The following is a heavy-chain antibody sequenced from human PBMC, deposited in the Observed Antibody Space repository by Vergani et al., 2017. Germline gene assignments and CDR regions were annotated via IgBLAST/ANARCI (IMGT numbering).Heavy chain of an antibody. CDR2: IYHSGST. CDR3: ARDSSGWTGGAFDI. Sequence: QLQLQESGSGLVKPSQTLSLTCAVSGGSISSGGYSWSWIRQPPGKGLEWIGYIYHSGSTYYNPSLKSRVTISVDTSKNQFSLKLSSVTAADTAVYYCARDSSGWTGGAFDIWGQGTMVTVSS. V-gene: IGHV4-30-2*01. CDR1: GGSISSGGYS. D-gene: IGHD6-19*01. J-gene: IGHJ3*02.